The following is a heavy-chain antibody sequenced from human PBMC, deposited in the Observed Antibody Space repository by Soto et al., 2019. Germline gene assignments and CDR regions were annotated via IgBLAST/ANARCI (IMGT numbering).Heavy chain of an antibody. Sequence: SETLSLTCAVSGGSISSSNWWSWVRQPPGKGLEWIGEIYHSGSTTYNPSLESRVAISVDKSKNLFSLDLSSVTAADTAVYYCARDTRDGYYFEYWGQGILVTVS. V-gene: IGHV4-4*02. D-gene: IGHD1-26*01. CDR2: IYHSGST. CDR3: ARDTRDGYYFEY. J-gene: IGHJ4*02. CDR1: GGSISSSNW.